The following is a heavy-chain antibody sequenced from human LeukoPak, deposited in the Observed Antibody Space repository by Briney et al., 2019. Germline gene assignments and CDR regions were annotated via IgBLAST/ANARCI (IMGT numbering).Heavy chain of an antibody. CDR1: GGSISSGDYY. CDR3: ARGTPGRYDFWSGYSV. Sequence: PSETLSLTCTVSGGSISSGDYYWSWIRQPPGKGLEWIGYIYYSGSTYYNPSLKSRVTISVGTSKNQFSLKLSSVTAADTAVYYCARGTPGRYDFWSGYSVWRQGTLVTVSS. D-gene: IGHD3-3*01. V-gene: IGHV4-30-4*08. CDR2: IYYSGST. J-gene: IGHJ4*02.